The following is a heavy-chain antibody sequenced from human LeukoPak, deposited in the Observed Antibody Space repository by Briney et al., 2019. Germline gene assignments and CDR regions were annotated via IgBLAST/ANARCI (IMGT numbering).Heavy chain of an antibody. V-gene: IGHV3-66*02. CDR2: IYSGGST. CDR3: ARAQQMDDAFDI. Sequence: GGSLRLSCAASGFTVSSNYMSWVRQAPGKGLEWVSVIYSGGSTYYADSVKGRFTISRDNSKNTLYLQMNSLRAEDTAVYYCARAQQMDDAFDIWGQGTTVTVSS. CDR1: GFTVSSNY. J-gene: IGHJ3*02. D-gene: IGHD6-13*01.